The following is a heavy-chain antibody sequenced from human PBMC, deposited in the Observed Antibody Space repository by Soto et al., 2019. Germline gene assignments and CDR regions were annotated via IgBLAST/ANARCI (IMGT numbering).Heavy chain of an antibody. CDR1: GCRFTSYW. CDR3: ARKDKSGYFNWFDP. CDR2: IFPSDSDT. D-gene: IGHD3-22*01. J-gene: IGHJ5*02. Sequence: GESLKISCRTSGCRFTSYWIAWVRQMPGKGLEWMGIIFPSDSDTRYSPSFQGQVTISADRSTSTVFLKWASLKASDTAVYFCARKDKSGYFNWFDPWGQGTLVTVSS. V-gene: IGHV5-51*01.